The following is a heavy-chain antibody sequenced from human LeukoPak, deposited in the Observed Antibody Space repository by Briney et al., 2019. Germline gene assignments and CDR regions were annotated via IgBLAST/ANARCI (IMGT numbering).Heavy chain of an antibody. CDR1: GFTFSSYG. CDR3: ARPIDYGDYRFDY. CDR2: ISYDGSNK. Sequence: PGGSLRLSCAASGFTFSSYGMHWVRQAPGKGLEWVAVISYDGSNKYYADSVKGRFTISRDNSKNTLYLQMNSLRAEDTAVYYCARPIDYGDYRFDYWGQGTLVTVSS. J-gene: IGHJ4*02. V-gene: IGHV3-30*19. D-gene: IGHD4-17*01.